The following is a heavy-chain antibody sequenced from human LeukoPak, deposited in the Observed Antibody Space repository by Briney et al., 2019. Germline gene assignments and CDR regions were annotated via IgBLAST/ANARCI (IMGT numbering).Heavy chain of an antibody. J-gene: IGHJ4*02. V-gene: IGHV1-18*01. CDR1: GYTFTSYG. Sequence: ASVKVSCKASGYTFTSYGISWVRQAPGHGLEWMGWISAYNGNTDYAQKLQGRVTMTTDTSTSTAYMELRSLRSDDTAVYYCARVILPSSWTDYWGQGTLVTVSS. CDR2: ISAYNGNT. CDR3: ARVILPSSWTDY. D-gene: IGHD2-21*01.